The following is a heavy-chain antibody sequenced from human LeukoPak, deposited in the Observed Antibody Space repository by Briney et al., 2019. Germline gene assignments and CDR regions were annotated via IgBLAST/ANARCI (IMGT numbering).Heavy chain of an antibody. Sequence: GASVKVSCKASGGTFSSYAISWVRQAPGQGLEWMGGIIPIFGTANYAQKFQGRVTITADESTSTAYMELSSLRSEDTAVYYCARHDDIAVFRNGMDVWGQGTTVTVS. V-gene: IGHV1-69*01. J-gene: IGHJ6*02. CDR1: GGTFSSYA. CDR3: ARHDDIAVFRNGMDV. CDR2: IIPIFGTA. D-gene: IGHD6-19*01.